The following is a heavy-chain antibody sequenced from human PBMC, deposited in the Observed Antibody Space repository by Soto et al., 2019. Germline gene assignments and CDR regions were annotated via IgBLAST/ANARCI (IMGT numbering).Heavy chain of an antibody. Sequence: SETLSLTCTVSGGSISSYYWSWIRQPPGKGLEWIGYTYYRGSTNYNPSLKSRVTISVDTSKNQFSLKLSSVTAADTAVYYCARGPAVTLITMVRGVINYGMDVWGQGTTVTVSS. CDR2: TYYRGST. CDR3: ARGPAVTLITMVRGVINYGMDV. D-gene: IGHD3-10*01. CDR1: GGSISSYY. J-gene: IGHJ6*02. V-gene: IGHV4-59*01.